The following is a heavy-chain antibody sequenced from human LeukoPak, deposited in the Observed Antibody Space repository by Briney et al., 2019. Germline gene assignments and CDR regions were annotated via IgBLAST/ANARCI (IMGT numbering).Heavy chain of an antibody. Sequence: SETLSLTCTVSGGSISSNNWSWIRQPAGKGLEWIGRIYSSGSTNYIPSLKSRVTMSVDTSNSQFSLKLSSVTAADTAVYYCARDNGSGSYGYFYFGMDVWGQGTTVTVSS. CDR3: ARDNGSGSYGYFYFGMDV. CDR1: GGSISSNN. V-gene: IGHV4-4*07. CDR2: IYSSGST. D-gene: IGHD3-10*01. J-gene: IGHJ6*02.